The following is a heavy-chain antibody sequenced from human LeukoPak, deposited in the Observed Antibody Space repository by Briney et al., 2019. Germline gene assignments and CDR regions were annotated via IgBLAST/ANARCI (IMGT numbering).Heavy chain of an antibody. CDR3: AREARDIVVVPAAMSFRYYYYYMDV. J-gene: IGHJ6*03. V-gene: IGHV4-61*02. Sequence: KPSENLSLTCTVSGGSISSGSYYWSWIRQPAGKGLEWIGRIYTSGSTNYNPSLKSRVTISVDTSKNQFSLKLSSVAAADTAVYYCAREARDIVVVPAAMSFRYYYYYMDVWGKGTTVTVSS. CDR2: IYTSGST. CDR1: GGSISSGSYY. D-gene: IGHD2-2*01.